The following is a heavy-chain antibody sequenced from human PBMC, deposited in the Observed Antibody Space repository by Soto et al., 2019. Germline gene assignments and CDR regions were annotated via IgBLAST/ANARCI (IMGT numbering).Heavy chain of an antibody. J-gene: IGHJ4*02. CDR3: ARVSVTFFDY. CDR2: IYYSGIT. V-gene: IGHV4-31*03. Sequence: QVQLQESGPGLVKPSQTLSLTCTVSRGSISRGGYYWSWIRQHPGKGLEWIGYIYYSGITYSNPSIKSRVTISVDTSKTQFSLKLSSVTAADTAVYYCARVSVTFFDYWGQGTLVTVSS. CDR1: RGSISRGGYY.